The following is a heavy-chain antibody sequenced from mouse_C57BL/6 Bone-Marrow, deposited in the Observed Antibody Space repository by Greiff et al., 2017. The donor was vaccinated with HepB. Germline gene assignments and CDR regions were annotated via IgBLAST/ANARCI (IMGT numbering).Heavy chain of an antibody. CDR1: GYTFTDYN. CDR3: ARQNYWDVYYFDY. V-gene: IGHV1-18*01. J-gene: IGHJ2*01. CDR2: INPNNGGT. Sequence: VQLQQSGPELVKPGASVKIPCKASGYTFTDYNMDWVKQSHGKSLEWIGDINPNNGGTIYNQKFKGKATLTVDKSSSTAYMELRSLTSEDTAVYYCARQNYWDVYYFDYWGQGTTLTVSS. D-gene: IGHD4-1*01.